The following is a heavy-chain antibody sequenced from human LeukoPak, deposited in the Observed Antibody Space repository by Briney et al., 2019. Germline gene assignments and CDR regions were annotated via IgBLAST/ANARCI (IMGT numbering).Heavy chain of an antibody. J-gene: IGHJ4*02. D-gene: IGHD3-16*01. V-gene: IGHV3-11*01. CDR2: ISSSGSTI. Sequence: PGGALRLSCAASGFTFSDYYMSRVRQAPGKGGEGGSYISSSGSTIYYADSVKGRFTISRDNAKNSLSLQMTSLRAEDPAVYYCARASSVLSWAFDYWGQGTLVTVSS. CDR1: GFTFSDYY. CDR3: ARASSVLSWAFDY.